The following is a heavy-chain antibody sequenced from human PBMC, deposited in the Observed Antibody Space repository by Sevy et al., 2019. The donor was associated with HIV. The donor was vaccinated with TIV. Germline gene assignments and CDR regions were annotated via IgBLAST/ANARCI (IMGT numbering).Heavy chain of an antibody. CDR2: IYYSGST. Sequence: SETLSLTCTVSGGSISSYYWSWIRQPPGKGLEWIGYIYYSGSTNYNPSLKSRVTISVDTSKNQFSLKLSSVTAADTAVYYCARVGVDGSGSCYNENWFDPWGQGTLVTVSS. D-gene: IGHD3-10*01. J-gene: IGHJ5*02. V-gene: IGHV4-59*01. CDR3: ARVGVDGSGSCYNENWFDP. CDR1: GGSISSYY.